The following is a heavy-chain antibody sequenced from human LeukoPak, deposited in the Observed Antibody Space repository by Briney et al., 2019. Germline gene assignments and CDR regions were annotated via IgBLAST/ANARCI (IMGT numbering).Heavy chain of an antibody. CDR2: ISYDGSNK. D-gene: IGHD4-17*01. CDR3: ARDKMITVTTGLPRPDY. J-gene: IGHJ4*02. CDR1: GFTFSSYA. Sequence: GGSLRLSCAASGFTFSSYAMHWVRQAPGKGLEWVAVISYDGSNKYYADSVKGRFTISRDNSKNTLYLQMNSLRAEDTAVYYCARDKMITVTTGLPRPDYWGQGTLVTVSS. V-gene: IGHV3-30-3*01.